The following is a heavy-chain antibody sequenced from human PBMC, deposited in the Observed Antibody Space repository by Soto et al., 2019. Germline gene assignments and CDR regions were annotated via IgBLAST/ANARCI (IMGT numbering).Heavy chain of an antibody. D-gene: IGHD2-15*01. J-gene: IGHJ6*02. Sequence: SETLSLTCTVSGGSISSSSYYWGWIRQPPGKGLEWIGSIYYSGSTYYNPSLKSRVTISVDTSKNQFSLKLSSVTAADTAVYYCANTHRGWNYYYGMDVWGQGTTVTVSS. CDR3: ANTHRGWNYYYGMDV. CDR2: IYYSGST. V-gene: IGHV4-39*01. CDR1: GGSISSSSYY.